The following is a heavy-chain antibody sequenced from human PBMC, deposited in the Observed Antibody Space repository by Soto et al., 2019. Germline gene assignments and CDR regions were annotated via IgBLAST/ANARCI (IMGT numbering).Heavy chain of an antibody. J-gene: IGHJ6*01. V-gene: IGHV4-34*01. D-gene: IGHD1-1*01. CDR3: ARGRTLRPRRAWYYYGMDV. CDR1: AGSFSGYY. CDR2: LNHSGST. Sequence: SESLSLPCAVYAGSFSGYYWSWIRQPPGKGLERIGELNHSGSTNYNPSLNSRLTISVDTSKNQFSLRLSSVTDADTAVYSCARGRTLRPRRAWYYYGMDVWRQGTTGAVSS.